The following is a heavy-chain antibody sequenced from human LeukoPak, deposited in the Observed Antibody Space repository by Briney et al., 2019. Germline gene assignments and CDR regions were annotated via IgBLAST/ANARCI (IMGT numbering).Heavy chain of an antibody. CDR2: IYTSGST. J-gene: IGHJ3*02. V-gene: IGHV4-61*02. D-gene: IGHD2-8*02. CDR1: GDSINSANYY. CDR3: ARARYCTGGACRLPDVFAI. Sequence: PSQTLSLTCTVSGDSINSANYYWTWVRQPAGKGLELIGRIYTSGSTNYNPSLKSRVTISVDTSKNQFSLRLTSVTAADTAVYYCARARYCTGGACRLPDVFAIWGQGTIVTVSS.